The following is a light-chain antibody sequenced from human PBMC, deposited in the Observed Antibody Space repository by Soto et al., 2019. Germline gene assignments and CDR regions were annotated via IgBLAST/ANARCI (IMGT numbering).Light chain of an antibody. V-gene: IGLV2-23*01. Sequence: QSALTQPASVSGSPGQSITISCSGGSSDIDNYSFVSWYQQHPGQAPKLIIYDGSERPSGVSDRFSGSRSDNTASLTISGLQAEDEADYYCCSHAGTGTWVFGGGTKLTVL. CDR2: DGS. CDR1: SSDIDNYSF. CDR3: CSHAGTGTWV. J-gene: IGLJ3*02.